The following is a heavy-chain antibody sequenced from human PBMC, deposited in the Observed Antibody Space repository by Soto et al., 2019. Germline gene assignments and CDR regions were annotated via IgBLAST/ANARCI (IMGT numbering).Heavy chain of an antibody. CDR2: IYTSGST. Sequence: PTETLSLTCTVSGGSISSYYWSWIRQPAGKGLEWIGRIYTSGSTNYNPSLKSRVTMSVDTSKNQFSLKLSSVTAADTAVYYCARVHYDFRSGVVYGMDVWGQVTTVTVSS. J-gene: IGHJ6*02. V-gene: IGHV4-4*07. D-gene: IGHD3-3*01. CDR1: GGSISSYY. CDR3: ARVHYDFRSGVVYGMDV.